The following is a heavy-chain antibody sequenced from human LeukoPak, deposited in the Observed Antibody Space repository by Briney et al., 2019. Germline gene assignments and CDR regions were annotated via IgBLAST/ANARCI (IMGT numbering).Heavy chain of an antibody. CDR2: IYYSGST. V-gene: IGHV4-39*01. CDR1: GGSVSSGSYY. J-gene: IGHJ1*01. Sequence: SETLSLTCTVSGGSVSSGSYYWGWIRQPPGKGLEWIGSIYYSGSTYYNPSLKSRVTISVDTSKNQFSLKLSSVTAAGTAVYYCASSVPAAINAVEYFQHWGQGTLVTVSS. D-gene: IGHD2-2*02. CDR3: ASSVPAAINAVEYFQH.